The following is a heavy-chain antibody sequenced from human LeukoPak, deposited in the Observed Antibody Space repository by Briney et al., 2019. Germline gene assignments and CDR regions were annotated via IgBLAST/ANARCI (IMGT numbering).Heavy chain of an antibody. V-gene: IGHV4-34*01. CDR2: TNHSGST. J-gene: IGHJ4*02. CDR3: ARANYDSSAKNQLFDY. D-gene: IGHD3-22*01. Sequence: PSETLSLTCAVYGGSFSGYYWSWIRQPPGKGLEWIGETNHSGSTNYNPSLKSRVTISVDTSKNQFSLKLSSVTAADTAVYYCARANYDSSAKNQLFDYWGQGTLVTVSS. CDR1: GGSFSGYY.